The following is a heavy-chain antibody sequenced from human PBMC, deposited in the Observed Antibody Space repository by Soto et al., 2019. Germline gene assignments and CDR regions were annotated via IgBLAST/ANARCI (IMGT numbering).Heavy chain of an antibody. CDR1: GYTFTSYY. V-gene: IGHV1-46*03. CDR3: SRGYPPRDQLGNLPGAF. Sequence: XQSGAEVMQPGASVKVSCKASGYTFTSYYIQWVRQAPGQGLEWMGIINPSGGSTNYAQKXXGRXTMTRDTSTSTVYMELSSLRSEDTAIYYCSRGYPPRDQLGNLPGAFWGQGTLVTVSS. CDR2: INPSGGST. D-gene: IGHD1-1*01. J-gene: IGHJ4*02.